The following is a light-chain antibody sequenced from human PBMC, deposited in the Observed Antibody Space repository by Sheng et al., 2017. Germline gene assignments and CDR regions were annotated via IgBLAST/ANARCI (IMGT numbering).Light chain of an antibody. CDR1: SSNIGDRV. J-gene: IGLJ3*02. CDR2: ENN. V-gene: IGLV1-51*02. CDR3: GTWDNSLNSGV. Sequence: QSVLTQPPSVSAAPGQRVTISCSGSSSNIGDRVVSWYQQVPGTAPKLLIFENNKRPSGISDRFSGSKSGTSATLDITGLQTGDEANYYCGTWDNSLNSGVFGGGTKVTVL.